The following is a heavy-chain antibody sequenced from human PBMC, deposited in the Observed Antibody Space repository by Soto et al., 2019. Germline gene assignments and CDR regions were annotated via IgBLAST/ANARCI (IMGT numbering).Heavy chain of an antibody. D-gene: IGHD1-26*01. Sequence: PGGSLRLSCAASGFTFNTYTMNWVRQAPGKGLEWVSSISSSSSYINYADSMKGRFTISRDNAKNSLYLQMNSLRAEDTALYYCAREVGSNHYFDSWGQGTLVTVSS. J-gene: IGHJ4*02. CDR3: AREVGSNHYFDS. CDR1: GFTFNTYT. CDR2: ISSSSSYI. V-gene: IGHV3-21*01.